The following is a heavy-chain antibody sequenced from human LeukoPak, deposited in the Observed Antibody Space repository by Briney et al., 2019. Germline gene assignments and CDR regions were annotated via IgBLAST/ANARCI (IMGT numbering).Heavy chain of an antibody. CDR1: GYTLTELS. V-gene: IGHV1-24*01. CDR3: ATDSNYEGSFGY. Sequence: ASVKVSCKVSGYTLTELSMHWVRQAPGEGLEWMGGFDPEDGETIYAQKFQGRVTMTEDTSTDTAYMELSSLRSEDAAVYYCATDSNYEGSFGYWGQGTLVTVSS. D-gene: IGHD4-11*01. CDR2: FDPEDGET. J-gene: IGHJ4*02.